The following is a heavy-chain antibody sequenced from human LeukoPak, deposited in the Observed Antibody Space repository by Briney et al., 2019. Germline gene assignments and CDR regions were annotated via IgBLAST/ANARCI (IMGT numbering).Heavy chain of an antibody. CDR3: PSHSLAGGCYFDN. CDR2: IYPGDSDT. J-gene: IGHJ4*02. Sequence: GESPKISCKGSGYSFTSYWIGWVRQMPGKGLEWMGIIYPGDSDTRYSPSFQGQVTISADKSISTAYLQWSSLTASDTAMYYCPSHSLAGGCYFDNWGQGTLVSDSS. CDR1: GYSFTSYW. D-gene: IGHD1-26*01. V-gene: IGHV5-51*01.